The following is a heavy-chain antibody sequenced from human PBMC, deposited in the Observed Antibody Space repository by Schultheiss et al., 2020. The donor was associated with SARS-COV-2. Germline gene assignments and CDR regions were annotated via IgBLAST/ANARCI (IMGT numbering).Heavy chain of an antibody. CDR3: VKDKGRDYFNYMDV. CDR2: ISSKGDTT. V-gene: IGHV3-64D*08. Sequence: GGSLRLSCAASGFTFSSYAMHWVRQAPGKGLEYVSAISSKGDTTRYADSAKGRFTISRDNSKNTLYLHLSSLRVEDSAVYYCVKDKGRDYFNYMDVWAKGQRSPSP. CDR1: GFTFSSYA. J-gene: IGHJ6*03.